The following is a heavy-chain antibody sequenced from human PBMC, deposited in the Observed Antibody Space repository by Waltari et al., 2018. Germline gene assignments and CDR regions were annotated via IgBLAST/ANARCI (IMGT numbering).Heavy chain of an antibody. J-gene: IGHJ3*02. V-gene: IGHV3-21*01. Sequence: EVQLVESGGGLVKPGGSLRLSCAASGFTFSSFTMNWVRQAPGKGMEWVSSISRSSSYIYYADSVKGRFTISRDNAKNSLYLQMNSLRAEDTAVYYCARESIAAAGNDAFDIWGQGTMVTVSS. CDR2: ISRSSSYI. CDR1: GFTFSSFT. CDR3: ARESIAAAGNDAFDI. D-gene: IGHD6-13*01.